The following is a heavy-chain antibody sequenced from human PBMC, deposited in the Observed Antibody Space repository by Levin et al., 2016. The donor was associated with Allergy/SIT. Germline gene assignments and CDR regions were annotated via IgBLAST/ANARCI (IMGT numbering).Heavy chain of an antibody. Sequence: WVRQAPGQGLEWMGWISAYNGNTNYAQKLQGRVTMTTDTSTSTAYMELRSLRSDDTAVYYCARDGPRITIFGNYYGMDVWGQGTTVTVSS. CDR3: ARDGPRITIFGNYYGMDV. D-gene: IGHD3-9*01. V-gene: IGHV1-18*01. J-gene: IGHJ6*02. CDR2: ISAYNGNT.